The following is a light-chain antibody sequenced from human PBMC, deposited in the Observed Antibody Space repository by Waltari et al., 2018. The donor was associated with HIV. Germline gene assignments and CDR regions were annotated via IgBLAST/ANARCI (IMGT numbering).Light chain of an antibody. V-gene: IGLV1-47*01. CDR3: ATGDDSRSAVV. CDR1: SSNIGSHD. J-gene: IGLJ2*01. CDR2: THY. Sequence: QSVLTQPPSASGTPGQKVTISCFGSSSNIGSHDVFWYPQLPGAAPKLLIHTHYQRPAGVPDRFSGSRSGTSASLAISWLRSEDEADYTCATGDDSRSAVVFGGGTKVNVL.